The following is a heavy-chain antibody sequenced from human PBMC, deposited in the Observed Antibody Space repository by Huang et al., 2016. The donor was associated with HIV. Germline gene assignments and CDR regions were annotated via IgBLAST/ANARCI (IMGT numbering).Heavy chain of an antibody. CDR1: GFSFSASG. CDR3: AKDRRAYYYGSGIEY. Sequence: QVQLVESGGGVVEPGRSLRVSCAASGFSFSASGMHWVRQAPGKGLEWVAVISYDGRNKFYADSVKGRFTISRDNSKNTVYLQMNSLRAGDTAVYYCAKDRRAYYYGSGIEYWGQGARVTISS. V-gene: IGHV3-30*18. CDR2: ISYDGRNK. J-gene: IGHJ4*02. D-gene: IGHD3-10*01.